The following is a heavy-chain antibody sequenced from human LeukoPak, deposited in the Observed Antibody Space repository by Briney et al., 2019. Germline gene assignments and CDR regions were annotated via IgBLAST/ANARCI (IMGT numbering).Heavy chain of an antibody. CDR2: IYTSGST. D-gene: IGHD3-9*01. V-gene: IGHV4-4*07. Sequence: SSETLSLTCTVSGGSISSYYWSWIRQPAGKGLEWIGRIYTSGSTNYNPSLKSRVTISVDTSKNQFSLKLSSVTAADTAVYYCARARYFDWNYGSWFDPWGQGTLVTVSS. CDR3: ARARYFDWNYGSWFDP. J-gene: IGHJ5*02. CDR1: GGSISSYY.